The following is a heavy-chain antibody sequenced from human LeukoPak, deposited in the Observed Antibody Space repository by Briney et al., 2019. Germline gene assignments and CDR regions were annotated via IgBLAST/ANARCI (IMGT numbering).Heavy chain of an antibody. D-gene: IGHD3-9*01. CDR1: GFTFDDYA. Sequence: GGSLRLSCAASGFTFDDYAMHWVRQAPGKGLEWVSLISWDGGSTYYADSVKGRFTISRDNSKNSLYLQMNSLRAEDTALYYCAKASDILTGAPPDYWGQGTLVTVSS. J-gene: IGHJ4*02. CDR3: AKASDILTGAPPDY. CDR2: ISWDGGST. V-gene: IGHV3-43D*03.